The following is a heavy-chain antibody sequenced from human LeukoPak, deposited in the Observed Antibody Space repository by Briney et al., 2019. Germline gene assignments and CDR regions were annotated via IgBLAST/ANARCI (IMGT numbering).Heavy chain of an antibody. J-gene: IGHJ3*02. CDR3: ARGSPGVGCSSTSCYAGAFDI. D-gene: IGHD2-2*01. CDR1: GGSISSGGYY. Sequence: PSETLSLTCTVSGGSISSGGYYWSWIRQHPGKGLEWIGYIYYSGSTYYNPSLKSRVTISVDTSKNQFSLKLSSVTAADTAVYYCARGSPGVGCSSTSCYAGAFDIWGQGTMVTVSS. V-gene: IGHV4-31*03. CDR2: IYYSGST.